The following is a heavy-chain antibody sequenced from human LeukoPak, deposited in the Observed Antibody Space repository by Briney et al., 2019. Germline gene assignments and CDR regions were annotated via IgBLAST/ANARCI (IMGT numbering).Heavy chain of an antibody. Sequence: GGSLRLSCAASGFTFKNYWMNWVRQAPGKGLEWVAVISYDGSNKYYADSVKGRFTISRDNSKNTLYLQMNSLRAEDTAVYYCARERDYDSSGYAFYFDYWGQGTLVTVSS. CDR2: ISYDGSNK. V-gene: IGHV3-30-3*01. CDR1: GFTFKNYW. D-gene: IGHD3-22*01. CDR3: ARERDYDSSGYAFYFDY. J-gene: IGHJ4*02.